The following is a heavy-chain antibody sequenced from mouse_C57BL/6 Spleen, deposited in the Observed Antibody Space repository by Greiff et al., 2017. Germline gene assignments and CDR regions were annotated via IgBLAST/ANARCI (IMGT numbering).Heavy chain of an antibody. CDR2: IDPSDSYT. V-gene: IGHV1-69*01. D-gene: IGHD3-2*02. J-gene: IGHJ1*03. Sequence: QVQLQQPGAELVMPGASVKLSCKASGYTFTSYWMHWVKQRPGQGLEWIGEIDPSDSYTNYNQKFKGKSTLTVDKSSSTAYMQLSSLTSEDSAVYYCARWGGIQTAQATSGYFDVWGTGTTVTVSS. CDR1: GYTFTSYW. CDR3: ARWGGIQTAQATSGYFDV.